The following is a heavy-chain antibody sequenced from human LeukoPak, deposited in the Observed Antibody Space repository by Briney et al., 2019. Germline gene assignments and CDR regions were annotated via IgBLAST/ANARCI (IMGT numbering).Heavy chain of an antibody. CDR1: GGSISSSSYY. V-gene: IGHV4-39*01. CDR2: IYYSGST. Sequence: SETLSLTCTVSGGSISSSSYYWGWIRQPPRKGLEWIGSIYYSGSTYYNPSLKSRVTISVDTSKNQFSLRLSSVTAADTAVYYCARQLAVPGSYYFDYCGQGTLVTVSS. J-gene: IGHJ4*02. D-gene: IGHD6-19*01. CDR3: ARQLAVPGSYYFDY.